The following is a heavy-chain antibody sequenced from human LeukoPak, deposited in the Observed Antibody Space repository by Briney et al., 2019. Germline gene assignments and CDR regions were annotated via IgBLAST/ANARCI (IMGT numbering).Heavy chain of an antibody. CDR2: IYHSGST. J-gene: IGHJ4*02. CDR1: GGSISSSNW. CDR3: ARDLGIAVAGGTFDY. V-gene: IGHV4-4*02. Sequence: SETLSLTCAVSGGSISSSNWWSWVRQPPGKGLGWIGEIYHSGSTNYNPSLKSRVTISVDKSKNQFSLKLSSVTAADTAVYYCARDLGIAVAGGTFDYWGQGTLVTVSS. D-gene: IGHD6-19*01.